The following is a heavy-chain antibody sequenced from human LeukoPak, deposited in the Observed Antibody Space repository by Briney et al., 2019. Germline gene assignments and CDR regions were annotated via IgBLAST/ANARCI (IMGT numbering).Heavy chain of an antibody. D-gene: IGHD5-24*01. V-gene: IGHV3-9*01. CDR3: AKDRDGYNFVYFDY. J-gene: IGHJ4*02. CDR1: GFTFDDYA. CDR2: ISWNSGSI. Sequence: PGGSLRLSCAASGFTFDDYAMHWVRQAPGKGLEWVSGISWNSGSIGYADSVKGRFTISRDNAKNSLYLQMNSLRAEDTALYYCAKDRDGYNFVYFDYWGQGTLVTVSS.